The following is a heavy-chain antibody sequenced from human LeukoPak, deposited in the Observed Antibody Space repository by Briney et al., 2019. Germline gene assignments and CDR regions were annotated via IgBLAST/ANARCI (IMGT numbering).Heavy chain of an antibody. Sequence: PSETLSLTCSVSGASISSYYWSWMRQPPPKGLEWIGYISNSGSTNYHPSLKSRVTISVDTSKNHFSLNLNSMTAADTAVYFWARHYWSDPFDYWGQGTLVTVSS. CDR2: ISNSGST. CDR3: ARHYWSDPFDY. D-gene: IGHD1-1*01. J-gene: IGHJ4*02. CDR1: GASISSYY. V-gene: IGHV4-59*08.